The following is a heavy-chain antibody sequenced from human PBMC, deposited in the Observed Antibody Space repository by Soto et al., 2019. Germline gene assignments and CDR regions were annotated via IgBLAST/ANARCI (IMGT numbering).Heavy chain of an antibody. Sequence: ASVKVSCKASGYTFTGYYMHWVRQAPGQGLEWMGWINPNSGGTNYAQKFQGRVTMTRDTSISTAYMELSRLRSDDTAVYYCARAPFVRKYYDSSGYFGYRGQGTLVTVSS. J-gene: IGHJ4*02. CDR2: INPNSGGT. V-gene: IGHV1-2*02. CDR3: ARAPFVRKYYDSSGYFGY. D-gene: IGHD3-22*01. CDR1: GYTFTGYY.